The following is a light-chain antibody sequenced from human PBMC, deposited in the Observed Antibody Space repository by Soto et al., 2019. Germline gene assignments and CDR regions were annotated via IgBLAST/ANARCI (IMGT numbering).Light chain of an antibody. CDR1: QAVGSSL. CDR2: GAS. V-gene: IGKV3-20*01. CDR3: QHSGSSLWT. J-gene: IGKJ1*01. Sequence: EIVLTQSTGTLSMSPGERATLSCRASQAVGSSLLAWYQQKPGQAPRLVIYGASSRATGIPDRFSGSGSGTDFTLTISRLEPEDFAVYYCQHSGSSLWTFGQGTKVEIK.